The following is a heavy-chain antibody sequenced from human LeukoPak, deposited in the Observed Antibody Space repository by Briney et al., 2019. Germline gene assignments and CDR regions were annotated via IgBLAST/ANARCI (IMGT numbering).Heavy chain of an antibody. CDR1: GGSISTFY. D-gene: IGHD1-26*01. Sequence: SETLSLTCTVSGGSISTFYWNWIRQPPGKGLEWIGHIYYSGSTNYNPSLKSRVTISVDTSKNQFSLKLSSVTAADTAVYYCARSGSYGAFDYWGQGTLVTVSS. V-gene: IGHV4-59*08. J-gene: IGHJ4*02. CDR2: IYYSGST. CDR3: ARSGSYGAFDY.